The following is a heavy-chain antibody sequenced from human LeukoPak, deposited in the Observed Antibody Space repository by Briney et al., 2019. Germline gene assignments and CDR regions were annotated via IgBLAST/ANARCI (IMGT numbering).Heavy chain of an antibody. J-gene: IGHJ6*02. CDR3: ARDPGYCSSTSCWDYYYGMDV. Sequence: PSETLSLTCTVSGASISSYDWSWIRQPPGKGLEWVGYIYYSGSTNYNPSLKSRVTISVDTSKNRFSLKLSSVTAADTAVYYCARDPGYCSSTSCWDYYYGMDVWGQGTTVTVSS. CDR1: GASISSYD. CDR2: IYYSGST. D-gene: IGHD2-2*01. V-gene: IGHV4-59*01.